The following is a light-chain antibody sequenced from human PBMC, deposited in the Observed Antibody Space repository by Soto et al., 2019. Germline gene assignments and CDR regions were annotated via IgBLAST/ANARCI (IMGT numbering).Light chain of an antibody. J-gene: IGLJ3*02. CDR2: RIT. V-gene: IGLV1-47*01. CDR3: AAWDDSLGGVL. CDR1: SSNIGRNY. Sequence: QSVLTQPPSASRTPGQRVTISCSGNSSNIGRNYVNWYQVFPGSAPKLLIYRITQRPSGVPDRVSASKSGTSASLAISGLRPEDEADYYCAAWDDSLGGVLFGGGTKVTVL.